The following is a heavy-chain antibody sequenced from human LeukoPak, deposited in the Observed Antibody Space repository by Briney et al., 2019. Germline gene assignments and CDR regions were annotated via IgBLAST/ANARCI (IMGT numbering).Heavy chain of an antibody. V-gene: IGHV1-69*13. CDR3: ARDYSIRGYSYGYFDY. CDR1: GGTFSSYA. J-gene: IGHJ4*02. D-gene: IGHD5-18*01. Sequence: ASVKVSCKASGGTFSSYAISWVRQAPGQGLEWMGGIIPIFGTANYAQKFQGRVTITADESTGTAYMELSSLRSEDTAVYYCARDYSIRGYSYGYFDYWGQGTLVTVSS. CDR2: IIPIFGTA.